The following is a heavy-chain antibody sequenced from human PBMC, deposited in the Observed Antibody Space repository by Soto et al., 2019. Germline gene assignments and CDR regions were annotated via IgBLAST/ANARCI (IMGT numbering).Heavy chain of an antibody. CDR2: ISGSGKDT. Sequence: GGSLRLSYATSRFTFSNYSMNWVREAPGKGLEWVASISGSGKDTFYRDSVKGRFTISRDYAESSLVLQMNSLTVDDTAVYHCARVHLGRTSSYYCGMDVWGPGTTVTVAS. CDR1: RFTFSNYS. D-gene: IGHD1-1*01. V-gene: IGHV3-21*06. CDR3: ARVHLGRTSSYYCGMDV. J-gene: IGHJ6*02.